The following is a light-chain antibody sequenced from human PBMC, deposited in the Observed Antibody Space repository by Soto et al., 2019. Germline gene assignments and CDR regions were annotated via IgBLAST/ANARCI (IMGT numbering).Light chain of an antibody. J-gene: IGKJ2*01. CDR3: QQYGRT. V-gene: IGKV3-20*01. CDR2: GAS. Sequence: DIVFTHSPSTLSLSPGDRATLSCWSSQSVNSTYLAWYQQKPGQAPGLLIFGASTGVTGIPDRCGGSGSGTDFTISIKSVELEDFAVDYCQQYGRTFGQGTKLEIK. CDR1: QSVNSTY.